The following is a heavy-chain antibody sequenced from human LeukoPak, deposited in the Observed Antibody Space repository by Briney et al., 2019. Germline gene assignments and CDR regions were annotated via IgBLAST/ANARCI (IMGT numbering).Heavy chain of an antibody. CDR2: IYYSGST. D-gene: IGHD3-9*01. V-gene: IGHV4-31*03. Sequence: SETLSLTCTVSVGSISSGGYYWSWIRQHPGKGLEWIGYIYYSGSTYYNPSLKSRVTISVDTSKNQFSLKLSSVTAADTAVYYCARVGSDILTGYGAFDIWGQGTMVTVSS. CDR1: VGSISSGGYY. J-gene: IGHJ3*02. CDR3: ARVGSDILTGYGAFDI.